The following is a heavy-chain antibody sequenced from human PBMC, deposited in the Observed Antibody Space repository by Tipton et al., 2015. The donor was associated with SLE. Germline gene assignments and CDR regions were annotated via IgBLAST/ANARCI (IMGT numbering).Heavy chain of an antibody. Sequence: TLSLTCTVSDGSITNYYWSWIRRPAGKGLEWIGHIYENGGTNYNPSVVSRFTLSVDTSKNQFSLEVTSLTAADTAVYYCARHLCTNGVCPIDYRGQGIHVTVSS. J-gene: IGHJ4*01. CDR1: DGSITNYY. CDR3: ARHLCTNGVCPIDY. CDR2: IYENGGT. D-gene: IGHD2-8*01. V-gene: IGHV4-59*08.